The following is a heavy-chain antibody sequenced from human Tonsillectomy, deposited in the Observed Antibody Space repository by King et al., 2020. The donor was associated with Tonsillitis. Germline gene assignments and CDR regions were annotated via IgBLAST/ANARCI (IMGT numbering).Heavy chain of an antibody. CDR1: GFTFSSYW. Sequence: QLVQSGGGLVQPGGSLRLSCAASGFTFSSYWMSWVRQAPGKGLEWVANIKQDGREKYYVDSVKGRFTISTDNAKNSLYLQMNSLRAEDTAVYYCARIVQWLVRGWGWHFDLWGRGTLVTVSS. J-gene: IGHJ2*01. V-gene: IGHV3-7*01. CDR2: IKQDGREK. CDR3: ARIVQWLVRGWGWHFDL. D-gene: IGHD6-19*01.